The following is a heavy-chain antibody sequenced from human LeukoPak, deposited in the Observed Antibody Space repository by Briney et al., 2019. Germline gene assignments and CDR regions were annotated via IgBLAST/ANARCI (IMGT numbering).Heavy chain of an antibody. Sequence: SETLSLTCTVSGGSISSYYWSWIRQPPGKGLEWIGYIYYSGSTNYNSSLKSRVTISVDTSKNQFSLKLSSVTAADTAMYYCARVNCGGDCYSTRGDWFDPWGQGTLLTVSS. J-gene: IGHJ5*02. D-gene: IGHD2-21*02. CDR1: GGSISSYY. CDR2: IYYSGST. CDR3: ARVNCGGDCYSTRGDWFDP. V-gene: IGHV4-59*01.